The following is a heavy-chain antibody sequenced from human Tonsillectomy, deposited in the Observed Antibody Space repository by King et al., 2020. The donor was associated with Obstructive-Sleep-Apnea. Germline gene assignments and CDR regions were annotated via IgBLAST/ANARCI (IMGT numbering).Heavy chain of an antibody. V-gene: IGHV3-30-3*01. D-gene: IGHD3-16*01. J-gene: IGHJ6*02. Sequence: VQLVESGGGVVQPGGSLRLSCAVSGFSFKNYAMHWVRQAPGKGLEWVAVISYNGNNKYYGDSVKGRFTISRDNSKDTLYLQMNSLRAEDTALYYCARDPWYDYRGFYYGLDVWGQGTTVTVSS. CDR3: ARDPWYDYRGFYYGLDV. CDR2: ISYNGNNK. CDR1: GFSFKNYA.